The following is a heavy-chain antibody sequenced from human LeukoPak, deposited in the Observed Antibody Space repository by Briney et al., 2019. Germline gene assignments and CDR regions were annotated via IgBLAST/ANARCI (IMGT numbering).Heavy chain of an antibody. CDR2: ISGSGGAGT. V-gene: IGHV3-23*01. CDR3: VKDRGGSPFYGMDV. CDR1: GFTFSSYA. D-gene: IGHD1-26*01. Sequence: PGGSLRLSCAASGFTFSSYAMSWVRQAPGKGLEWVSTISGSGGAGTYYADSVKGRFTISRDNSKNTLYLPMNSLRAEDTAVYYCVKDRGGSPFYGMDVWGQGTTVTVYS. J-gene: IGHJ6*02.